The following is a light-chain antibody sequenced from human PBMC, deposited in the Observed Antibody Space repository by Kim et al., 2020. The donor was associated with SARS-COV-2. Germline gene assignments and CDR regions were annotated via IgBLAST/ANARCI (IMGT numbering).Light chain of an antibody. Sequence: SYELTQPPSVSVAPGKTARITCGGNNIGSKSVHWYQQKPGQAPVLVIYYDSDRPSGIPERFSGSNSGNTATLTISRVEAGDEADYYCLVWDSSSDHQVFGTGTKVTVL. V-gene: IGLV3-21*04. CDR1: NIGSKS. CDR2: YDS. J-gene: IGLJ1*01. CDR3: LVWDSSSDHQV.